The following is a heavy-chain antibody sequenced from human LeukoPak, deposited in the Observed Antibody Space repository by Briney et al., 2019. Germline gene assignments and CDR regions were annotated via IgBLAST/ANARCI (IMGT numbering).Heavy chain of an antibody. J-gene: IGHJ4*02. CDR2: IYYTGST. V-gene: IGHV4-59*01. CDR3: ASSSRAGHY. CDR1: GDSISSYF. Sequence: PSETLSLTCTVSGDSISSYFWSWIRQPPGKGLEWIGYIYYTGSTSYNPPLKRRVTISLDTSKNQFSLKLSSVTAADTAVYYCASSSRAGHYWGQGTLVTVSS.